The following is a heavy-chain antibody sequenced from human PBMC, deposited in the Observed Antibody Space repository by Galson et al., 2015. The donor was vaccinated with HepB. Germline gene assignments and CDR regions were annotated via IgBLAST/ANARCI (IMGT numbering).Heavy chain of an antibody. V-gene: IGHV1-8*01. CDR2: INPNSGNS. CDR1: GYTFTSND. J-gene: IGHJ4*02. CDR3: ARGYAGSNYQYYLYFFDH. D-gene: IGHD3-10*01. Sequence: SVKVSCKASGYTFTSNDINWVRQATGQGLEWLGWINPNSGNSGYAQKFQGRVTMTRNTSISTAYMELSSLRSEDTAVYYCARGYAGSNYQYYLYFFDHWGQGTVVTVSS.